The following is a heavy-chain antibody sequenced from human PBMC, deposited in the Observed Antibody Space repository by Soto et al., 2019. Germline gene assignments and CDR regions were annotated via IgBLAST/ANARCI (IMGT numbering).Heavy chain of an antibody. CDR3: VRDGTKTLRDWFDP. CDR2: IYATGTT. CDR1: GASISGFY. Sequence: TLSLTCTVSGASISGFYWSWIRKSAGKGLEWIGRIYATGTTDYNPSLKSRVMMSVDTSKKQFSLKLRSVTAADTAVYYCVRDGTKTLRDWFDPWGQGISVNVS. D-gene: IGHD1-1*01. J-gene: IGHJ5*02. V-gene: IGHV4-4*07.